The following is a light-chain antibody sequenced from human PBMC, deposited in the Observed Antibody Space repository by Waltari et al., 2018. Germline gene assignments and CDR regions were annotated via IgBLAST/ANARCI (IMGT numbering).Light chain of an antibody. CDR3: QSDDGNTWV. J-gene: IGLJ3*02. CDR2: EDN. V-gene: IGLV6-57*03. Sequence: NFMLTQPHSVSESPGKTVTISCTRSSGSFASNYVQWYQLRPGSAPTTVIDEDNQRPAGGPERFSGSIDSSSNSASLTISGLKTEDEADYYCQSDDGNTWVFGGGTKLTVL. CDR1: SGSFASNY.